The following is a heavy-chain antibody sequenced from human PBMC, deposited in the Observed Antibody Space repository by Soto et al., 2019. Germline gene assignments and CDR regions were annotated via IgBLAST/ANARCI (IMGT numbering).Heavy chain of an antibody. Sequence: GGSLRLSCAASGFTFSSYSMNWVRQAPGKGLEWVSYITSSSSTIYYADSVKGRFTISRDNAKNSLYLQMNSLRAEDTAVYYCARDLGSSWYPEYFQHWGQGTLVTVSS. J-gene: IGHJ1*01. V-gene: IGHV3-48*01. CDR3: ARDLGSSWYPEYFQH. CDR1: GFTFSSYS. CDR2: ITSSSSTI. D-gene: IGHD6-13*01.